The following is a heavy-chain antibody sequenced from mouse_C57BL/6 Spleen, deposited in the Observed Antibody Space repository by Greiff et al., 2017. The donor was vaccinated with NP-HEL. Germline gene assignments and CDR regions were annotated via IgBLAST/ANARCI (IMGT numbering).Heavy chain of an antibody. CDR3: ARWPSSTMVTAKGFDY. CDR2: IYPGSGST. CDR1: GYTFTSYW. D-gene: IGHD2-2*01. Sequence: QVQLQQPGAELVKPGASVKMSCKASGYTFTSYWITWVKQRPGQGLEWIGDIYPGSGSTNYNEKFKSKATLTVDTSSSTAYMQLSSLTSEDSAVYYCARWPSSTMVTAKGFDYWGQGTTLTVSS. V-gene: IGHV1-55*01. J-gene: IGHJ2*01.